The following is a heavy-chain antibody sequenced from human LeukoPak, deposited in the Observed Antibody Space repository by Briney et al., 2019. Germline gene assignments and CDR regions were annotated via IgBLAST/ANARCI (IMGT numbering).Heavy chain of an antibody. Sequence: GSLRLSSAASGFTFSSYAMSWVRQAPGKGLEWVSAISGSGGSTYYADSVKGRFTISRDNSKNTLYLQMNSLRAEDTAVYYCAKDLLTVTTGSEFDYWGQGTLVTVSS. CDR2: ISGSGGST. J-gene: IGHJ4*02. CDR3: AKDLLTVTTGSEFDY. V-gene: IGHV3-23*01. D-gene: IGHD4-17*01. CDR1: GFTFSSYA.